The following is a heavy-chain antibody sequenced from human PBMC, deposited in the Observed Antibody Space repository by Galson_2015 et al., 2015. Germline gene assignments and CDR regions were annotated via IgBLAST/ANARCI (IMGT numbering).Heavy chain of an antibody. V-gene: IGHV4-59*01. CDR2: VDYSGTT. D-gene: IGHD3-16*01. J-gene: IGHJ2*01. CDR1: GGSISSYY. Sequence: SETLSLTCTVSGGSISSYYWSWIRQPPGKGLEWIGYVDYSGTTNYNPSLKSRVTISVDTSKNQFSLKLRSVTAADTAMYYCASVRVGAHWYFELWGRGTLVTVSS. CDR3: ASVRVGAHWYFEL.